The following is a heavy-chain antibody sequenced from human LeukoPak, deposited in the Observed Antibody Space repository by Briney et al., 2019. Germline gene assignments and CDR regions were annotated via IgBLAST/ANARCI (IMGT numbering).Heavy chain of an antibody. CDR1: GFTFSSYW. CDR3: AREVGGDYVFDY. J-gene: IGHJ4*02. Sequence: QPGGSLRLSCAASGFTFSSYWMHWVRQAPGKGLVWVSRINSDGSSTSYADSVKGRFTISRDNAKNTLYLQMNSLRAEDTAVYYCAREVGGDYVFDYWGQGTLVTVS. CDR2: INSDGSST. V-gene: IGHV3-74*01. D-gene: IGHD4-17*01.